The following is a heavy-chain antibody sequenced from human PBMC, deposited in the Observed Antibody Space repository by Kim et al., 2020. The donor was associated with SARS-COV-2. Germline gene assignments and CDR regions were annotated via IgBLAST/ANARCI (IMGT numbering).Heavy chain of an antibody. CDR3: AKDLSVVVVITTLSLDY. D-gene: IGHD3-22*01. V-gene: IGHV3-30*18. CDR2: ISYDGSNK. Sequence: GGSLRLSCAASGFTFSSYGMHWVRQAPGKGLEWVAVISYDGSNKYYADSVKGRFTISRDNSKNTLYLQMNSLRAEDTAVYYCAKDLSVVVVITTLSLDYWGQGTLVTVSS. CDR1: GFTFSSYG. J-gene: IGHJ4*02.